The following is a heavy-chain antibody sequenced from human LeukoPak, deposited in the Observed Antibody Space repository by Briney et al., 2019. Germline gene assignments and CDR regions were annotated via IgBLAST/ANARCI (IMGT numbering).Heavy chain of an antibody. J-gene: IGHJ4*02. CDR3: AKLLDNAW. V-gene: IGHV3-23*01. CDR1: GFTFSSYA. Sequence: GGFLRPSCAASGFTFSSYAMSWVRQAPGKGLEWVSSISVAGGSTYYADSVKGRFTISRDNSKNRLYLQVNSLRAEDTAVYYCAKLLDNAWWGQGTPVTVSS. D-gene: IGHD3/OR15-3a*01. CDR2: ISVAGGST.